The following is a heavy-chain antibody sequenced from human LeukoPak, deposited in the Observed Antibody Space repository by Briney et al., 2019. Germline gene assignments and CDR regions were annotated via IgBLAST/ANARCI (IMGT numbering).Heavy chain of an antibody. Sequence: GGSLRLSCAASGFXFSTYGMYWVRQAPGKGLEWVAVISFDGSNKYYVDSVKGRFTISRGNSKNTLYLQMNSLRTEDTAVYYCVKVDGSGSYYPPDYWGQGTLVTVSS. CDR2: ISFDGSNK. V-gene: IGHV3-30*18. CDR1: GFXFSTYG. D-gene: IGHD3-10*01. J-gene: IGHJ4*02. CDR3: VKVDGSGSYYPPDY.